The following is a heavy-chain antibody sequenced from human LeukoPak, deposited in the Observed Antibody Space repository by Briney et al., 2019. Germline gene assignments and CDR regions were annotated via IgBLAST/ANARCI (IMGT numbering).Heavy chain of an antibody. CDR2: IIPIFGTA. CDR3: ARAPLDGYNLLHYFDY. CDR1: GGTFSSYA. D-gene: IGHD5-24*01. V-gene: IGHV1-69*13. Sequence: SVKVSCKASGGTFSSYAISWVRQAPGQGLEWMGGIIPIFGTANYAQKFQGRVTITADESTSTAYMELSSLRSEDTAVYYCARAPLDGYNLLHYFDYWGQGTPVTVSS. J-gene: IGHJ4*02.